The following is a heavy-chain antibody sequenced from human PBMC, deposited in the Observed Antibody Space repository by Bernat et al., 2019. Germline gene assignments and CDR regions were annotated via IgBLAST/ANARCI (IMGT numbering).Heavy chain of an antibody. D-gene: IGHD3-10*01. J-gene: IGHJ4*02. Sequence: EVQLVESGGGLVKPGGSLRLSCAASGVTFSSYSMNWVRQAPGKGLEWVSSISSSSSYIYYADSVKGRFTISRDNAKNSLYLQMNSLRADDTAVYYCARAWFGELYPDYWGQGTLVTVSS. CDR3: ARAWFGELYPDY. V-gene: IGHV3-21*01. CDR2: ISSSSSYI. CDR1: GVTFSSYS.